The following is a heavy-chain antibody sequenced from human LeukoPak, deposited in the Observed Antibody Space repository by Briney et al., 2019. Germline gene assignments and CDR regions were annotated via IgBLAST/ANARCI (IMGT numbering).Heavy chain of an antibody. CDR2: IESDGST. Sequence: HPGRSLRLSCAVSGFTFSSYWMHWVRQTPGKGLMWASRIESDGSTIYADSVKDRFTISRDNGKNTVYLQMNSLRVDDTAMYYCARAVTYFYGSVTYDWFDPWGQGTLVTVSS. CDR1: GFTFSSYW. V-gene: IGHV3-74*01. CDR3: ARAVTYFYGSVTYDWFDP. D-gene: IGHD3-10*01. J-gene: IGHJ5*02.